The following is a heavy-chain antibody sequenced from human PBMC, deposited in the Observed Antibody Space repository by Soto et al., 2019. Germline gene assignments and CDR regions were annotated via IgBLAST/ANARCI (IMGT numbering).Heavy chain of an antibody. V-gene: IGHV4-38-2*01. CDR2: IYHSGST. J-gene: IGHJ4*02. CDR1: GYSISSGYY. CDR3: ARAQSWMSRIARAEFHX. D-gene: IGHD1-26*01. Sequence: PSETLSLTCAVSGYSISSGYYWGWIRQPPGKGLEWIWSIYHSGSTSCNPSLKIRVTISVETYKNQFSLKLSSVTAADTAVYYCARAQSWMSRIARAEFHXWGQGTLLTVSX.